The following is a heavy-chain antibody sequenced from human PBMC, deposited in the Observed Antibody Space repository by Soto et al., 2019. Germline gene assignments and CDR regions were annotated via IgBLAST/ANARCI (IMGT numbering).Heavy chain of an antibody. Sequence: ASVKVSCKSSGYTFTIYYIHCVRQAPGQGLEWMGIINPSGGSTSYAQKFQGRVTMTRDTSTSTVYMELSSLRSEDTAVYYCARTTVATIFGPYYGMDVWGQGTTVTVSS. D-gene: IGHD5-12*01. CDR1: GYTFTIYY. CDR3: ARTTVATIFGPYYGMDV. J-gene: IGHJ6*02. V-gene: IGHV1-46*01. CDR2: INPSGGST.